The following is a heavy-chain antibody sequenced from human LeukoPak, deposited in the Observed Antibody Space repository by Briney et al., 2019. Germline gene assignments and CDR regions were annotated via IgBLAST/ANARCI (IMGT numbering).Heavy chain of an antibody. CDR2: IIPILGIA. CDR1: GGTFSSYA. D-gene: IGHD3-22*01. V-gene: IGHV1-69*04. CDR3: ARDYYDSSGYGPPLLYYYGMDV. J-gene: IGHJ6*02. Sequence: SVKVSCKASGGTFSSYAISWVRQAPGQGLEWMGRIIPILGIANYAQKFQGRVTITADKSTSTAYMELSSLRSEDTAVYYCARDYYDSSGYGPPLLYYYGMDVWGQGTTVTVSS.